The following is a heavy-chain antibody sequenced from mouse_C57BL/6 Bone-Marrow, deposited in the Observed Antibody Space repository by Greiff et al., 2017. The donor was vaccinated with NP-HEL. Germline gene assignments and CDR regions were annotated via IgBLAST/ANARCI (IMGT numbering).Heavy chain of an antibody. CDR3: ARGYGSSLWYFDV. CDR1: GFTFSSYA. V-gene: IGHV5-4*03. D-gene: IGHD1-1*01. J-gene: IGHJ1*03. Sequence: EVKVVESGGGLVKPGGSLKLSCAASGFTFSSYAMSWVRQTPEKRLEWVATISDGGSYTYYPDNVQGRFTISRDNAKNNLYLQMSHLKSEDTAMYDCARGYGSSLWYFDVWGTGTTVTVSS. CDR2: ISDGGSYT.